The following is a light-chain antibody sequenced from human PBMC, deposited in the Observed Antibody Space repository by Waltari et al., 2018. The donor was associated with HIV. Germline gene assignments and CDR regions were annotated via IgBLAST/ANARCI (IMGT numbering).Light chain of an antibody. V-gene: IGKV1-5*03. CDR1: QSISSW. CDR3: QQYNSYPWT. Sequence: DIQMTQSPSTLSASVGDRVTITCRASQSISSWLAWYQQKPGKAPKLLIYKGSSLESGVPSRVSCSGSGTEFTLTISSLQPDDFATYYCQQYNSYPWTFGQGTKVEIK. J-gene: IGKJ1*01. CDR2: KGS.